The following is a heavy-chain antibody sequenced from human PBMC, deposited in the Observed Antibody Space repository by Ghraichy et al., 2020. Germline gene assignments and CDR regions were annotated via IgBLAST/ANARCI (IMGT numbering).Heavy chain of an antibody. Sequence: GGSLRLSCAPSGFTFGSHSMSLVRQAPGKGLEWISYISSGSSTIIYADSVKGRFTISRDNAKNSLYLQMNSLRVEDTAVYYCARDQYYGSGSYLDYWGQGSLVTVSS. D-gene: IGHD3-10*01. CDR3: ARDQYYGSGSYLDY. CDR2: ISSGSSTI. J-gene: IGHJ4*02. CDR1: GFTFGSHS. V-gene: IGHV3-48*01.